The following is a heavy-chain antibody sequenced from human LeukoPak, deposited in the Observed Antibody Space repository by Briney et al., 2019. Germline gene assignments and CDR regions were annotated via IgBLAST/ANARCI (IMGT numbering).Heavy chain of an antibody. J-gene: IGHJ4*02. CDR3: ARGRHVPAARTYYFDY. D-gene: IGHD2-2*01. V-gene: IGHV1-2*02. Sequence: ASVKVSCKASGYTFTGYYMHWVRQAPGQGLEWMGWINPNSGGTNYAQKFQGRVTMTRDTSISTAYMELSRLRSDDTAVYYCARGRHVPAARTYYFDYWGQGTLVTVSS. CDR1: GYTFTGYY. CDR2: INPNSGGT.